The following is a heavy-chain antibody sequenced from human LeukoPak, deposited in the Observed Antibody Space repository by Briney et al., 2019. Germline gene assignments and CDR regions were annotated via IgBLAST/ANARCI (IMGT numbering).Heavy chain of an antibody. CDR3: ARAQGYYDSSGYPIDY. Sequence: GGSLRLYCAASGFTFSSYGMHWVRQAPGKGLEWVAVIWYDGSNKYYADSVKGRFTISRDNSKNTLYLQMNSLRAEDTAVYYCARAQGYYDSSGYPIDYWGQGTLVTVSS. D-gene: IGHD3-22*01. CDR1: GFTFSSYG. CDR2: IWYDGSNK. J-gene: IGHJ4*02. V-gene: IGHV3-33*01.